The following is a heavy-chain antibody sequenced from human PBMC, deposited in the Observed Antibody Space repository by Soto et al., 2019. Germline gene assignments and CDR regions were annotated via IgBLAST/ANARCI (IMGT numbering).Heavy chain of an antibody. CDR3: ARGLYYVGGELGELSLYY. Sequence: QVQLVQSGAEVKKPGASVKVSCKASGYTFTSYGISWVRQAPGQGLEWMGWISAYNGNTNYAQKRQGRVTMTTDTSKRTAYMEVRSMRSDDTAVYYCARGLYYVGGELGELSLYYWGQGTLVTVSS. D-gene: IGHD3-16*02. J-gene: IGHJ4*02. V-gene: IGHV1-18*01. CDR1: GYTFTSYG. CDR2: ISAYNGNT.